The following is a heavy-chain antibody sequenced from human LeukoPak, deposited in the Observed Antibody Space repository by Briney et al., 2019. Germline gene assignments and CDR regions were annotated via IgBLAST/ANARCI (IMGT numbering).Heavy chain of an antibody. CDR2: ISSSSSYI. CDR1: GFTFSSDS. CDR3: ARGSGYYYESGTSPRFDY. V-gene: IGHV3-21*01. D-gene: IGHD3-22*01. Sequence: KPGGSLRLSCAASGFTFSSDSMNWVRQAPGKGLEWVSSISSSSSYIYYGDSVNGRFTIPRDNANNSLYLQMNSLRAEDTAVYYCARGSGYYYESGTSPRFDYWGQGTLATVSS. J-gene: IGHJ4*02.